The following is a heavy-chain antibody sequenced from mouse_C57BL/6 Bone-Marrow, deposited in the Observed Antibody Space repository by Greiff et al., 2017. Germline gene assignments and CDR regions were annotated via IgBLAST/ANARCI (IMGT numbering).Heavy chain of an antibody. CDR1: GFNIKDDY. CDR2: IDPENGDT. D-gene: IGHD2-3*01. Sequence: VQLQQSGAELVRPGASVKLSCTASGFNIKDDYMHWVKQRPEQGLEWIGWIDPENGDTEYASKFQGKATITADTSSNTAYLQLSSLTSEDTAVYYCTTGLLLGYWGQGTTLTVSS. J-gene: IGHJ2*01. V-gene: IGHV14-4*01. CDR3: TTGLLLGY.